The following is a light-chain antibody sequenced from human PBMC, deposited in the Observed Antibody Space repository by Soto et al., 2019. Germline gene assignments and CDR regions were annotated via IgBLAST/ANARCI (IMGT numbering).Light chain of an antibody. CDR1: SSNIGSNY. J-gene: IGLJ2*01. V-gene: IGLV1-47*01. CDR3: AAWDDILSGVV. CDR2: RNN. Sequence: QSVLTQPPSASGTPGQRVTISCSGSSSNIGSNYVYWYQQLPGTAPTLLIYRNNQRPSGVPDRFSGSKSGTAASLAISGLRSEDEADYYCAAWDDILSGVVFGGGTKLTVL.